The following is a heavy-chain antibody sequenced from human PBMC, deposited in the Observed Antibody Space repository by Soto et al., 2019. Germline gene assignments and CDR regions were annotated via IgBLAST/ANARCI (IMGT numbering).Heavy chain of an antibody. Sequence: XSGGSISIRSYNCDWIRQPPGKGLEWIGTIYYNGDTDYNPSLKSRAAISVDASDFQFSLKLTSVTAADTSIYYCARFSGNAFDIWGHGTMVTVSS. CDR1: GGSISIRSYN. V-gene: IGHV4-39*01. CDR3: ARFSGNAFDI. J-gene: IGHJ3*02. CDR2: IYYNGDT.